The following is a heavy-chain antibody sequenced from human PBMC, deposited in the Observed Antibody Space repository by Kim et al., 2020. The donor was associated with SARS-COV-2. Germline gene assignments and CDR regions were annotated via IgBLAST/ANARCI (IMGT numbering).Heavy chain of an antibody. V-gene: IGHV1-24*01. D-gene: IGHD3-3*01. CDR1: GYTLTELS. CDR2: FDPEDGET. CDR3: ATGPSAYYDFWSGFYYYYYGMDV. J-gene: IGHJ6*02. Sequence: ASVKVSCKVSGYTLTELSMHWVRQAPGKGLEWMGGFDPEDGETIYAQKFQGRVTMTEDTSTDTAYMELSSLRSEDTAVYYCATGPSAYYDFWSGFYYYYYGMDVWGQGTTVTVSS.